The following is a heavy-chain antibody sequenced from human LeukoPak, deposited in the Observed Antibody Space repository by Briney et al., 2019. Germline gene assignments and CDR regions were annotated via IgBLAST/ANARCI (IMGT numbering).Heavy chain of an antibody. CDR2: IYTSGST. CDR3: ARDPVVDWWGVVVPAASNWFDP. D-gene: IGHD2-2*01. J-gene: IGHJ5*02. V-gene: IGHV4-4*07. CDR1: GGSISSYY. Sequence: SETLSLTCTVSGGSISSYYWSWIRQPAGKGLEWIGRIYTSGSTNYNPSLKSRVTMSVDTSKNQFSLKLSSVTAADTAVYYCARDPVVDWWGVVVPAASNWFDPWGQGTLVTVSS.